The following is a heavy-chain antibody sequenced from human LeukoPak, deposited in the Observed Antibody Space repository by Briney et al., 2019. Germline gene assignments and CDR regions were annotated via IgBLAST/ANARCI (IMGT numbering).Heavy chain of an antibody. CDR3: ARVNNGISLFDY. V-gene: IGHV1-3*01. D-gene: IGHD1-14*01. J-gene: IGHJ4*02. CDR2: INAGNGNT. Sequence: AASVKVSCKASGYTFTSYGISWVRQAPGQRLEWMGWINAGNGNTKYSQKFQGRVTITRDTSASTAYMELSSLRSEDTAVYYCARVNNGISLFDYWGQGTLVTVSS. CDR1: GYTFTSYG.